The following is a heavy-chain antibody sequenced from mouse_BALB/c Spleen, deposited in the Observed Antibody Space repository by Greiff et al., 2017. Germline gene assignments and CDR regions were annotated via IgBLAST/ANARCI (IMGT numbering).Heavy chain of an antibody. CDR2: ISSGGSYT. CDR1: GFTFSSYA. V-gene: IGHV5-9-3*01. Sequence: EVQLVESGGGLVKPGGSLKLSCAASGFTFSSYAMSWVRQTPEKRLEWVATISSGGSYTYYPDSVKGRFTISRDNAKNTLYLQMSSLRSEDTAMYYCARNYGYNYYAMDYWGQGTSVTVSS. D-gene: IGHD1-2*01. CDR3: ARNYGYNYYAMDY. J-gene: IGHJ4*01.